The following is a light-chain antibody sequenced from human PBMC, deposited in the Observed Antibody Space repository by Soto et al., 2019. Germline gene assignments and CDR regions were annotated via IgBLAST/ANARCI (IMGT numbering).Light chain of an antibody. CDR3: SSYTTSSTQV. V-gene: IGLV2-14*01. CDR1: SSDIGGYKH. Sequence: QPVLTQPASVSGSPGQSITISCTGTSSDIGGYKHVSWYQQHPGKAPKLMIYEVSNRPSGVSNRFSGSKSGNTASLTISGLQAEDEADYYCSSYTTSSTQVFRTGTKLTVL. CDR2: EVS. J-gene: IGLJ1*01.